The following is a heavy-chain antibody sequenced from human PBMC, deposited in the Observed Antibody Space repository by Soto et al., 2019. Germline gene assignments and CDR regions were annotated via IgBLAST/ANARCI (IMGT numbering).Heavy chain of an antibody. D-gene: IGHD1-26*01. J-gene: IGHJ6*02. CDR3: AKDRASGSYEGYYYYGMDV. V-gene: IGHV3-30*18. CDR2: ISYDGSNK. Sequence: QVQLVESGGGVVQPGRSLRLSCAASGFTFSSYGMHWVRQAPGKGLEWVAVISYDGSNKYYADSVKGRFTISRDNSKNTLYLQMNSLGAEDTAVYYCAKDRASGSYEGYYYYGMDVWGQGTTVTVSS. CDR1: GFTFSSYG.